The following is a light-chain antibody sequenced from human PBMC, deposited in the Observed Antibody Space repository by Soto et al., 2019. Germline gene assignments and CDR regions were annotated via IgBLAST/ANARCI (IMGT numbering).Light chain of an antibody. Sequence: AIRMTQSPSSFSASTGDRVTITCRASQGISSYLAWYQQKPGKAPKLLIYAASTLQSGVPSRFSGSGSGTDFTLTISCLQSEDFATYYCQQYYSCPHTFGQGTKVEIK. CDR2: AAS. J-gene: IGKJ1*01. CDR1: QGISSY. CDR3: QQYYSCPHT. V-gene: IGKV1-8*01.